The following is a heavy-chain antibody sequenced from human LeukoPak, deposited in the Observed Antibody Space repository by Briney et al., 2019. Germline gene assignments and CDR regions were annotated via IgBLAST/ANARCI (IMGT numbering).Heavy chain of an antibody. CDR3: ARRYSGYDSFFDY. Sequence: GGSLRLSCAVSGFTFSNEAMGWVRQLRGGGLEWVSTISPGGGTTYYAESMKGRFTISRDNAKNSLYLQMNSLRAEDTAVYYCARRYSGYDSFFDYWGQGTLVTVSS. D-gene: IGHD5-12*01. J-gene: IGHJ4*02. CDR1: GFTFSNEA. V-gene: IGHV3-23*01. CDR2: ISPGGGTT.